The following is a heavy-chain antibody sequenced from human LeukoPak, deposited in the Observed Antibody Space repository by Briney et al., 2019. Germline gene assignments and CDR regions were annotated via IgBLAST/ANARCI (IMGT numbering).Heavy chain of an antibody. Sequence: GGSLRLSCAASGFTFSSYSMNWVRQAPGKGLEWVSSISSSSSYIYYADSVKGRFTISRDNAKNSLYLQMNSLGAEDTAVYYCALGGGLRYFDWLSPVDYWGQGTLVTVSS. V-gene: IGHV3-21*01. J-gene: IGHJ4*02. CDR1: GFTFSSYS. CDR2: ISSSSSYI. CDR3: ALGGGLRYFDWLSPVDY. D-gene: IGHD3-9*01.